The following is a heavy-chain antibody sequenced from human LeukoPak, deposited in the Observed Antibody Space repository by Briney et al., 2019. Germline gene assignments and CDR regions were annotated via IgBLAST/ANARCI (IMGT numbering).Heavy chain of an antibody. Sequence: SVKVSCKASGGTFSSYAISWVRQAPGQGLEWKGRIIPILGIANYAQKFQGRVTITADKSTSTAYMELSSLRSEDTAVYYCAREHADIVATSDYYYYYGMDVWGQGTTVTVSS. CDR2: IIPILGIA. D-gene: IGHD5-12*01. V-gene: IGHV1-69*04. CDR1: GGTFSSYA. J-gene: IGHJ6*02. CDR3: AREHADIVATSDYYYYYGMDV.